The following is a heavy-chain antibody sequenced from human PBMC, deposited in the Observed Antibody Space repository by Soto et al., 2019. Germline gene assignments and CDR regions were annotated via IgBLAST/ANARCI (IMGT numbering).Heavy chain of an antibody. CDR1: GFTFRSYE. CDR2: ISFDGSKK. D-gene: IGHD1-26*01. CDR3: AKDSMGDYYGMDV. J-gene: IGHJ6*02. Sequence: VQLVESGGGLVQPGGSLRLSCAASGFTFRSYEMNCVRQAPGKGLEWVAVISFDGSKKYYADSVKGRFTIYRDNSKNTLFLQMNSLRAEDTAVYYCAKDSMGDYYGMDVWGQGTTVTVSS. V-gene: IGHV3-30*04.